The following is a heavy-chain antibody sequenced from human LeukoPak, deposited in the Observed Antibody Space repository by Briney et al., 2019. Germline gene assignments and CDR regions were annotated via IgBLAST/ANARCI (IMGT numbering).Heavy chain of an antibody. J-gene: IGHJ6*03. V-gene: IGHV4-34*01. CDR1: GGSSSGYY. Sequence: SETLSLTCVLYGGSSSGYYWSWIRQPPGKGLEWIGEINHSGSTNYNPSLKSRVTISVDTSKNQFSLKLSSVTAADTAVYYCARKRKGISSSYPFLNYYYMDVWGKGTTVTVSS. CDR3: ARKRKGISSSYPFLNYYYMDV. CDR2: INHSGST. D-gene: IGHD6-13*01.